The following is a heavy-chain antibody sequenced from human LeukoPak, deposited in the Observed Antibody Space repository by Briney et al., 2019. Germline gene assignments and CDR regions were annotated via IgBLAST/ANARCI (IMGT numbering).Heavy chain of an antibody. CDR2: ISGYNGNT. CDR3: ARAGRSSGYYYYYYMDV. Sequence: ASVKVSCKASGYTFTSYGISWVRQAPGQGLEWMGWISGYNGNTNYAQKVQGRVTMTTDTSTNTGYMELRSLRSDDTAVYYCARAGRSSGYYYYYYMDVWGKGTTVTVSS. V-gene: IGHV1-18*01. J-gene: IGHJ6*03. CDR1: GYTFTSYG. D-gene: IGHD6-6*01.